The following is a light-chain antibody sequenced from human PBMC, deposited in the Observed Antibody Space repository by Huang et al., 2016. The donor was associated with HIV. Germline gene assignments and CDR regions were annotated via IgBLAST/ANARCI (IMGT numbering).Light chain of an antibody. CDR1: QRVKTN. V-gene: IGKV3-15*01. Sequence: VMMSQSPATLAASPGERVTLSCGASQRVKTNLAGYQQKPGQPPRLLIYAASTWATGVPARFAGSGSGTEFTLTIDSLQSDDFAVYYWQQYNKWPPEYTFGQGTRLEIK. J-gene: IGKJ2*01. CDR3: QQYNKWPPEYT. CDR2: AAS.